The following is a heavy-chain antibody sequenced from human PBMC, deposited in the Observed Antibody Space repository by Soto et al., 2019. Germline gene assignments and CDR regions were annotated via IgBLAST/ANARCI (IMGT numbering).Heavy chain of an antibody. CDR2: IIPIFGTA. Sequence: SVKVSCKASGGTFSSYAISCVRQAPGQGLERMGGIIPIFGTANYAQKFQGRVRITADESTSTAYMELSSRRSEDTAVYYCARTHLPVAAILKTRNYYYYGMDVWGQGTTVTVSS. CDR1: GGTFSSYA. J-gene: IGHJ6*02. D-gene: IGHD2-15*01. V-gene: IGHV1-69*13. CDR3: ARTHLPVAAILKTRNYYYYGMDV.